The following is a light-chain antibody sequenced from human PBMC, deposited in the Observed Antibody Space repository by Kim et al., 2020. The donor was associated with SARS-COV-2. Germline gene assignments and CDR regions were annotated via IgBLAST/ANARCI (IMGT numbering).Light chain of an antibody. CDR3: QAWDSSIYV. J-gene: IGLJ1*01. Sequence: VSPAQTASITCSGDKLGYKYASWYQQKPGQSPVVVIFRDNRRPSGIPERFSGSNSGNTATLTISGTQAMDEADYYCQAWDSSIYVFGTGTKVTVL. V-gene: IGLV3-1*01. CDR1: KLGYKY. CDR2: RDN.